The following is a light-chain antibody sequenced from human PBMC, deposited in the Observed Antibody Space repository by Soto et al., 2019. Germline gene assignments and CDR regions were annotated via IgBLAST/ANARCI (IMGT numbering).Light chain of an antibody. CDR2: AAS. J-gene: IGKJ3*01. V-gene: IGKV1-39*01. Sequence: IQMTQSPSSLSASVGDRVTITCRASQTIIRYLNWYQQKPGRAPNLLIYAASSLQSGVPSRFSGSGSGTEFTLNISSLQPEDFATYYCQQSYSTLFTFGPGTKVEIK. CDR1: QTIIRY. CDR3: QQSYSTLFT.